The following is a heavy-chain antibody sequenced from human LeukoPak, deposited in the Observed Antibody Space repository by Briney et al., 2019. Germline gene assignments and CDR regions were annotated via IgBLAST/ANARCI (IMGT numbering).Heavy chain of an antibody. CDR3: ANVMTTVTPDAFDI. V-gene: IGHV1-3*01. Sequence: ASVKVSCKASGYTFTSYAIQWVRQAPGQRLEWMGWINAGHGNTKYSQKFQGRVTITRDTSASTAYMELSSLRSEDTAVYYCANVMTTVTPDAFDIWGQGTMVTVSS. D-gene: IGHD4-17*01. CDR2: INAGHGNT. J-gene: IGHJ3*02. CDR1: GYTFTSYA.